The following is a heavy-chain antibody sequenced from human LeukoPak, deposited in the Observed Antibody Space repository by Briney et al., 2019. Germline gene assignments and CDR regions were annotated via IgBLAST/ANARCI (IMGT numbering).Heavy chain of an antibody. CDR2: FSGSGDNT. Sequence: GGSLRLSCVASGFILTNSAMTWVRQAPGKGPEWVSVFSGSGDNTHYADSVKGRFTMSRDSSKNTLYLQMNSLRAEDTAIYYCAKVRTGSSVYETLATWGQETMVTVSS. J-gene: IGHJ3*01. D-gene: IGHD2-8*01. V-gene: IGHV3-23*01. CDR3: AKVRTGSSVYETLAT. CDR1: GFILTNSA.